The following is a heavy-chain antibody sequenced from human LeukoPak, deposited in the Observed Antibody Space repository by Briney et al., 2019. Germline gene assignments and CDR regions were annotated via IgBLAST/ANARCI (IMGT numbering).Heavy chain of an antibody. CDR2: IYTSGST. CDR3: ARDGRHYGSGSYYTYYYYGMDV. V-gene: IGHV4-4*07. J-gene: IGHJ6*02. Sequence: SETLSLTCTVSGGSISSYYWSWIRQPAGKGLEWIGRIYTSGSTNYNPSLKSRVTMSVDTSKNQFSLKLSSVTAADTAVYYCARDGRHYGSGSYYTYYYYGMDVWGQGTTVTVSS. D-gene: IGHD3-10*01. CDR1: GGSISSYY.